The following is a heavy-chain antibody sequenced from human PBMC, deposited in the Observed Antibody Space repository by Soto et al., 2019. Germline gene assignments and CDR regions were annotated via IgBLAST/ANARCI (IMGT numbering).Heavy chain of an antibody. CDR1: GGSISSNSYY. Sequence: SETLSLTCSVSGGSISSNSYYWAWIRQPPGKGLEWIGTLYYSGTTYSTASLKSRVIISVDTSKNQFSLKLTSVTAADTAVYHCATSPPTDPLQVYGDPGGVYNWFDPWGQGTLVTVSS. CDR2: LYYSGTT. D-gene: IGHD4-17*01. J-gene: IGHJ5*02. CDR3: ATSPPTDPLQVYGDPGGVYNWFDP. V-gene: IGHV4-39*01.